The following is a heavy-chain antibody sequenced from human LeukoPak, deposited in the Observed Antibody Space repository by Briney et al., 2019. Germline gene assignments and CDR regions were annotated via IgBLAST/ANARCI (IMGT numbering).Heavy chain of an antibody. D-gene: IGHD5-18*01. J-gene: IGHJ4*02. V-gene: IGHV3-21*01. CDR3: AASTKHTAMVDY. Sequence: GGSLRLSCAASGFTFSSYSMSWVRQAPGKGLEWVSSIGSSSSYIYYADSVKGRFTISRDNAENSLHLQMNSLRAEDTAVYYCAASTKHTAMVDYWGQGTLVTVSS. CDR1: GFTFSSYS. CDR2: IGSSSSYI.